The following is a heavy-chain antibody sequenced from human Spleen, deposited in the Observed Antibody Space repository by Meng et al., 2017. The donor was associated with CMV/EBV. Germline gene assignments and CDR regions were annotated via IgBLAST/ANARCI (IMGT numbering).Heavy chain of an antibody. CDR1: GYKFDIYA. Sequence: QIQMVQSGPVLRRPGASVKVSCKASGYKFDIYAITWVRQDPGKGLEWVGWVSGENGETNYGQKFQDRVTVTADTLTKTAYMEMRSLRSDDSAMYYCARAGAAVTTNFDFWGQGTLVTVSS. V-gene: IGHV1-18*01. CDR3: ARAGAAVTTNFDF. D-gene: IGHD4-17*01. J-gene: IGHJ4*02. CDR2: VSGENGET.